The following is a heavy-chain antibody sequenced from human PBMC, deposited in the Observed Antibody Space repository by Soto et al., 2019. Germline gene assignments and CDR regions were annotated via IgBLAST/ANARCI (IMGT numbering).Heavy chain of an antibody. CDR1: GFSFSSSG. CDR2: LWSDEVTQ. J-gene: IGHJ4*02. CDR3: ASYDGGGHYYY. V-gene: IGHV3-33*03. Sequence: QVQLVASGGGVVQPGRSLRLSCATSGFSFSSSGLHWVRQAPGKGLEWVAVLWSDEVTQDYAGYVEGRFTISRENSKNTLYLQMNRLSAEDTAVYYCASYDGGGHYYYWGQGTLVPVSS. D-gene: IGHD2-21*01.